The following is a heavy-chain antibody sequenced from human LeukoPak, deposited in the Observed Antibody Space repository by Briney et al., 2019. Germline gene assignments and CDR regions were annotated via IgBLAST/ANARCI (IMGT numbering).Heavy chain of an antibody. CDR3: AKDGDYIDY. CDR1: AITFSNSW. Sequence: GGSLRLSCTASAITFSNSWMSWVRQAPEKGLEWVANIKQDGSETNYVDSVKGRFTISRDNAKNSLYLQMNSLRAEDTAVYYCAKDGDYIDYWGQGTLVTVSS. V-gene: IGHV3-7*05. CDR2: IKQDGSET. J-gene: IGHJ4*02. D-gene: IGHD4-17*01.